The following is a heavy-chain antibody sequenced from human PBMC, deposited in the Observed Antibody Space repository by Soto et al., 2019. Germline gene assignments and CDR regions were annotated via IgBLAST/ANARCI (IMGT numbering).Heavy chain of an antibody. V-gene: IGHV2-26*01. CDR1: GFSLSNPRMG. CDR2: IFSNDEK. J-gene: IGHJ4*02. Sequence: QVTLKESGPVLVKPTETLTLTCTVSGFSLSNPRMGVSWIRQPPGKALEWLAHIFSNDEKAYSTSLNSRLTIARDTSKSQVVRTMTTMDPVDTATYYCARIQRISMIVVSKPYFDYWGQGALVTVSS. D-gene: IGHD3-22*01. CDR3: ARIQRISMIVVSKPYFDY.